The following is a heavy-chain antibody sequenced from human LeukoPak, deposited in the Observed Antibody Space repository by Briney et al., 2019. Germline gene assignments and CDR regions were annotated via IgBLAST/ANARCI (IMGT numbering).Heavy chain of an antibody. V-gene: IGHV6-1*01. CDR3: ARSPSPYSSGWYFDY. CDR1: GDSVSFNSAA. D-gene: IGHD6-19*01. Sequence: SQTLSLTCAISGDSVSFNSAAWNWIRQSPSRGLEWLGSTYQRSKWYNDYAVSVKSRITINPDISKNQFSLQLNSVTPEDTAVYYCARSPSPYSSGWYFDYWGQGTLVTVSS. CDR2: TYQRSKWYN. J-gene: IGHJ4*02.